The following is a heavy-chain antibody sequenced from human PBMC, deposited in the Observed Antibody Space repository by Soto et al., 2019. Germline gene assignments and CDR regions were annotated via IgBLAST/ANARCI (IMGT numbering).Heavy chain of an antibody. CDR3: AREPVAGNGGWFDP. CDR2: IYYSWTT. J-gene: IGHJ5*02. Sequence: QVQLKESGPGLVKPSETLSLTCTVSGGSISTYYWSWIRQPPGKGLEWIVCIYYSWTTNYNPSLKSRVTISVDTSKNQFSLKLRSVTAADTAVYYCAREPVAGNGGWFDPWGQGTLVTVSS. V-gene: IGHV4-59*01. D-gene: IGHD6-19*01. CDR1: GGSISTYY.